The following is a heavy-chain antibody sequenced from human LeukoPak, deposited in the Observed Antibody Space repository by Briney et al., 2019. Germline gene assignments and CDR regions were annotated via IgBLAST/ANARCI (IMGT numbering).Heavy chain of an antibody. V-gene: IGHV3-53*01. Sequence: GGSLRLSCAASGFTVSNDYMSWVRQAPGKGLEWVSLIASSGRNTHYTDSVRGRFTISRDNSKKTLSLQMNSLRVEDTAIYYCAKDIQLSAWGLGTMVTVSS. D-gene: IGHD5-24*01. CDR1: GFTVSNDY. CDR2: IASSGRNT. CDR3: AKDIQLSA. J-gene: IGHJ3*01.